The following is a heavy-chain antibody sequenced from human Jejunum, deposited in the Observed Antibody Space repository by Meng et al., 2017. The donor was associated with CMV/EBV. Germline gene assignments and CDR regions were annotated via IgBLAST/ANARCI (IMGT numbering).Heavy chain of an antibody. V-gene: IGHV1-18*01. Sequence: QVQLVQSGAEVKKPGASVKVSCKASGYIFNNYGVSWVRQAPGQGLQWMGLFNPNGDVTTYSPRFQGRITLTGDTSTSTLYMELSSLTSDDTAVYYCAREMPMTCYFDQWGQGTLVTVSS. CDR2: FNPNGDVT. J-gene: IGHJ4*03. D-gene: IGHD3-22*01. CDR1: GYIFNNYG. CDR3: AREMPMTCYFDQ.